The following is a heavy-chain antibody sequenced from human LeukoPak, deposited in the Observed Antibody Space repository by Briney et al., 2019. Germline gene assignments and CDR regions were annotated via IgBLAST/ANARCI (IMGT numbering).Heavy chain of an antibody. CDR1: GFRLDNYW. Sequence: GGSLRLSCEASGFRLDNYWMTWVRQAPGKGLEWVADINEDGSKIYSLDSVKGRFTISRDNAKNSLSLQLNTLRAEDTAVYYCARWSHVSGRWFLDNWGQGALVTVSS. V-gene: IGHV3-7*05. D-gene: IGHD3-10*01. J-gene: IGHJ4*02. CDR3: ARWSHVSGRWFLDN. CDR2: INEDGSKI.